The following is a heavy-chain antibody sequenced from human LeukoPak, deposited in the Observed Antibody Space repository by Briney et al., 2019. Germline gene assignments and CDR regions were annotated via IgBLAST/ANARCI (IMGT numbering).Heavy chain of an antibody. D-gene: IGHD6-13*01. V-gene: IGHV3-7*01. J-gene: IGHJ4*01. CDR3: ARDGTAAGLYFDL. CDR1: GFTFSSYW. Sequence: PGGSLRLSCAVSGFTFSSYWMNWVRQAPGKGLEWVASIRQDGGGKSYVDSVKGRFIISRDNTKNSLYLQINSLRAEDTAMYYCARDGTAAGLYFDLWGQGTLVTVSS. CDR2: IRQDGGGK.